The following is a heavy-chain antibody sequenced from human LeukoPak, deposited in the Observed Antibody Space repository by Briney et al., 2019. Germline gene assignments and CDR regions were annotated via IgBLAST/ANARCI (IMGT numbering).Heavy chain of an antibody. CDR2: ISASGGST. D-gene: IGHD6-19*01. V-gene: IGHV3-23*01. J-gene: IGHJ4*02. CDR1: GFTFSSYS. Sequence: GGSLRLSCAASGFTFSSYSMSWVRQAPGKGLEWVSAISASGGSTYYADSVKGRFTISRDNSKNTLFLQMNSLRAEDTAVYYCAKDHSSGWPYCFPYWGQGTLVTVSS. CDR3: AKDHSSGWPYCFPY.